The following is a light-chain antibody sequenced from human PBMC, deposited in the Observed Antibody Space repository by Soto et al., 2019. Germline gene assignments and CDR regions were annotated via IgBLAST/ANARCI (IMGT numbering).Light chain of an antibody. J-gene: IGLJ2*01. CDR1: SSNIGAGFD. CDR2: DNN. V-gene: IGLV1-40*01. Sequence: QSVLTQPPSVSGAPGQRVTMSCAGSSSNIGAGFDVHWYQLLPGTAPKLLIYDNNNRPSGVPDRFSGSKSGTSAFLAITGLQADDEADYYCHSYDSSLSGHVVFGGGTKLTVL. CDR3: HSYDSSLSGHVV.